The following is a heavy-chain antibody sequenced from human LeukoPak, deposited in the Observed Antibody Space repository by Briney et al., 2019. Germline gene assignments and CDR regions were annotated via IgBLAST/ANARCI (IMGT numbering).Heavy chain of an antibody. Sequence: PSETLSLTCAVYGGSFSGYYWSWIRQPPGKGLEWIGEINHSGSTNYNPSLKSRVTISVDTSKNQFSLKLSSVTAADTAVYYCAARVRYAAFDYWGQGTLDTVSS. CDR2: INHSGST. CDR3: AARVRYAAFDY. J-gene: IGHJ4*02. V-gene: IGHV4-34*01. CDR1: GGSFSGYY. D-gene: IGHD1-1*01.